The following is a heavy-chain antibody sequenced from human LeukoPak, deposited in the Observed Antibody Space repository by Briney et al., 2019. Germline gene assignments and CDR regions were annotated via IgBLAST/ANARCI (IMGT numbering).Heavy chain of an antibody. V-gene: IGHV1-46*01. CDR3: ARYQRGVSRYFDWLLYFDY. CDR1: GYTFTSYY. D-gene: IGHD3-9*01. J-gene: IGHJ4*02. CDR2: FNPSGGST. Sequence: ASVKVSCKASGYTFTSYYMHWVRQAPGQGLEWMGIFNPSGGSTSYAQKFQGRVTMTRDTSTSTVYMELSSLRSEDTAVYYCARYQRGVSRYFDWLLYFDYWGQGTLVTVSS.